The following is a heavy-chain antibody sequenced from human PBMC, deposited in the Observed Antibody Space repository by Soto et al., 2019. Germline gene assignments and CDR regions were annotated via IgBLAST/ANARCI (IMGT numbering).Heavy chain of an antibody. CDR3: ARDELGGAYDLWH. V-gene: IGHV3-66*01. CDR1: GFIVTNYF. Sequence: EVQLVESGGGLVQPGGSLRLSCAASGFIVTNYFMTWVRQAPGKGLEWVSVISNGGDTYYADSVKGRFTISRDNSKNTLYLQMNTLRAEDTAVYYCARDELGGAYDLWHGGQGNLVIVSS. D-gene: IGHD3-3*01. CDR2: ISNGGDT. J-gene: IGHJ4*02.